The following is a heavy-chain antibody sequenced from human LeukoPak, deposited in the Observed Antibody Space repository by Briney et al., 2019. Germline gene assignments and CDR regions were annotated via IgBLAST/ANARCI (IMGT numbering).Heavy chain of an antibody. CDR1: GFTFSNAW. V-gene: IGHV3-15*01. CDR2: IKSKTDGGTT. J-gene: IGHJ4*02. Sequence: GGSLRLSCAASGFTFSNAWMSWVRQAPGKGLEWVGRIKSKTDGGTTDYAAPVKGRFTISRDDSKNTLYLQMNSLKTEDTAVYYCARDPKGGAVAGNYWGQGTLVTVSS. CDR3: ARDPKGGAVAGNY. D-gene: IGHD6-19*01.